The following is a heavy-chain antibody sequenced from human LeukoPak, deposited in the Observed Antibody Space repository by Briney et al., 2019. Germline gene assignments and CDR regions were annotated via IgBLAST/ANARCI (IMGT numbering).Heavy chain of an antibody. J-gene: IGHJ4*02. Sequence: SATLSLTCAVYGGSFSGYYWSWIRQPPGKGLEWIGEINHSGSTNYNPSLKSRVTISVDTSKNQFSLKLSSVTAADTAVYYCARGGYAGSGYPNWGQGTLVTVSS. CDR1: GGSFSGYY. V-gene: IGHV4-34*01. CDR2: INHSGST. CDR3: ARGGYAGSGYPN. D-gene: IGHD3-22*01.